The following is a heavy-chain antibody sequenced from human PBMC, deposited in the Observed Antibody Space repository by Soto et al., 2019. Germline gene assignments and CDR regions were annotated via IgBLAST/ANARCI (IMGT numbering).Heavy chain of an antibody. CDR1: GGSFSGYY. CDR2: INHSGST. Sequence: SETLSLTCAVYGGSFSGYYWSWIRQPPGKGLEWIGEINHSGSTNYNPSLKSRVTISVDTSKNQFSLKLSSVSAADTAVYYCATGRGVRGVIITTYYYYGMDVWGQGTTVTVSS. J-gene: IGHJ6*02. D-gene: IGHD3-10*01. V-gene: IGHV4-34*01. CDR3: ATGRGVRGVIITTYYYYGMDV.